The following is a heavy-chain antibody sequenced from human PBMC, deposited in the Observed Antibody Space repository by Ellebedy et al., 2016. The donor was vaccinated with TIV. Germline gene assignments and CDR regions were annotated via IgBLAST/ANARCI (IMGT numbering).Heavy chain of an antibody. CDR2: IKQDGSEE. Sequence: PGGSLRLSCTDSGFTVSSYWMQWVRQAPGKGLEWVANIKQDGSEEYYLDSVKGRFTISRDNSKNTLYLQMNSLRAEDTAVYYCASPDSSGYYYYGMDVWGQGTTVTVSS. J-gene: IGHJ6*02. V-gene: IGHV3-7*01. CDR3: ASPDSSGYYYYGMDV. CDR1: GFTVSSYW. D-gene: IGHD3-22*01.